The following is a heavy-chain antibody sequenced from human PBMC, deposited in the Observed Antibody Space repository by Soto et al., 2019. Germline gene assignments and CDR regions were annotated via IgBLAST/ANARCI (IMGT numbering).Heavy chain of an antibody. CDR3: TRAARQYQLLPYGLDV. CDR1: GFTFGDYA. D-gene: IGHD2-2*01. V-gene: IGHV3-49*03. Sequence: PGGSLRLSCKASGFTFGDYAMSWFRQAPGKGLEWVGFITGKPYGGTTEYAASVKGRFTISRDDSKSIAYLQMNSLKTEDTAVYYCTRAARQYQLLPYGLDVWGQGTTVTISS. CDR2: ITGKPYGGTT. J-gene: IGHJ6*02.